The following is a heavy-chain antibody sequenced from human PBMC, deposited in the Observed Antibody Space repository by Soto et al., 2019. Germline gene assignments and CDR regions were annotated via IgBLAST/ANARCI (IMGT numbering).Heavy chain of an antibody. Sequence: QVQVVQSGAEVKKPGASVKVACKASGYTFTTFGMSWVRQAPGQGLEWMGWISGENGDTNSAQRFQDRVTMTTDTSTNTAYMDLRSLTSDDTAVYYCARCYCSAGSCFTCWHFDLWGRGTLVTVSS. J-gene: IGHJ2*01. CDR3: ARCYCSAGSCFTCWHFDL. CDR2: ISGENGDT. V-gene: IGHV1-18*01. D-gene: IGHD2-15*01. CDR1: GYTFTTFG.